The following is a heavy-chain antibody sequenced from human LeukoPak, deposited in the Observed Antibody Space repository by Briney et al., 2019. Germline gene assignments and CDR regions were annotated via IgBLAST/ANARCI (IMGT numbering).Heavy chain of an antibody. J-gene: IGHJ4*02. Sequence: GGSLRLSCAASGFTVSSNYMSWVRQAPGKGLQWVSVIYSGGSTYYADSVKGRFAISRDNSKNTLYLQMNSLRAEDTAVYYCAKGEAVADPYYFDYWGQGTLVTVSS. CDR2: IYSGGST. CDR3: AKGEAVADPYYFDY. D-gene: IGHD6-19*01. CDR1: GFTVSSNY. V-gene: IGHV3-53*05.